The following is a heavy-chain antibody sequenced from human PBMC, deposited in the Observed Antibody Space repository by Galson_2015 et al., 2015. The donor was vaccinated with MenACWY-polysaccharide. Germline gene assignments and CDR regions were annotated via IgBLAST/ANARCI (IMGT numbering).Heavy chain of an antibody. Sequence: SVKVSCKASGYTFTGYYIHWVRQAPGQGPERVAWINPNSGATNYAQKFQGRVTVTRDTSISTAYMDLNSLTSDDTAVYYCARGSTLDPWGQGTLVTVSS. V-gene: IGHV1-2*02. CDR1: GYTFTGYY. D-gene: IGHD5/OR15-5a*01. CDR2: INPNSGAT. CDR3: ARGSTLDP. J-gene: IGHJ5*02.